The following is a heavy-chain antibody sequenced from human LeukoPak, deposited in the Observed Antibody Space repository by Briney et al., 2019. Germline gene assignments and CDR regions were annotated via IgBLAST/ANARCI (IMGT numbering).Heavy chain of an antibody. CDR2: FDPEDGET. J-gene: IGHJ6*03. Sequence: WASVKVSCKVSGYTLTELSMHWVRQAPGKGLEWMGGFDPEDGETIYARKFQGRVTMTEDTSTDTAYMELSSLRSEDTAVYYCATGLGGKRDYYMDVWGKGTTVTVSS. CDR3: ATGLGGKRDYYMDV. CDR1: GYTLTELS. V-gene: IGHV1-24*01. D-gene: IGHD4-23*01.